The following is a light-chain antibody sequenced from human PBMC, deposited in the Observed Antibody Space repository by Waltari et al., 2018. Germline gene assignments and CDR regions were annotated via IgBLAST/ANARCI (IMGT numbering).Light chain of an antibody. CDR3: QHYVRLPVT. J-gene: IGKJ1*01. V-gene: IGKV3-20*01. CDR1: QSVSRS. Sequence: IVLTHSPGPLSLSPGERATLSCRASQSVSRSLAWYQQKPGQAPKLLIYGASTRATGIPDRFTGSGSGTDFSLTISSLEPEDFAIYFCQHYVRLPVTFGQGTKVEIK. CDR2: GAS.